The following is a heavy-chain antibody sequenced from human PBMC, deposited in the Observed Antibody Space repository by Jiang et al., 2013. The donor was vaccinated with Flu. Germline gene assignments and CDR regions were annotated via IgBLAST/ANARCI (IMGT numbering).Heavy chain of an antibody. D-gene: IGHD3-10*01. CDR3: ARADRWFGAFGHYYMDV. Sequence: SGAEVRKPRSSVKVSCKASGGTFRTSATIWVRQAPGQGLEWMGGVIPIYSTTNYAQKFQGRVTITADESTSTVYMELSSLRFEDTAVYYCARADRWFGAFGHYYMDVWGKGTTVTVSS. V-gene: IGHV1-69*01. J-gene: IGHJ6*03. CDR1: GGTFRTSA. CDR2: VIPIYSTT.